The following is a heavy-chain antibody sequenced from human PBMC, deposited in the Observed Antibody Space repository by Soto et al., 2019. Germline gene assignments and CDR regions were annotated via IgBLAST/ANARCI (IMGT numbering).Heavy chain of an antibody. CDR2: IYHSGST. J-gene: IGHJ6*02. CDR1: GYSISSGYY. D-gene: IGHD3-9*01. Sequence: SETLSLTCAVSGYSISSGYYWGWIRQPPGKGLEWIGSIYHSGSTSYNPSLRSRVTISVDTSKNQFSLRLSSVTAADTAVYYCARGEGVLRYFDWSRAYYYYGMDVWGQGTTVTVPS. V-gene: IGHV4-38-2*01. CDR3: ARGEGVLRYFDWSRAYYYYGMDV.